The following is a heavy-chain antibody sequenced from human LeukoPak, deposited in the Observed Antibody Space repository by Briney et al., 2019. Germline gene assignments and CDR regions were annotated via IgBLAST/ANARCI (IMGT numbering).Heavy chain of an antibody. CDR3: AQLGYCSGGSCYGMDV. D-gene: IGHD2-15*01. CDR1: GGSISSYY. CDR2: IYYSGST. V-gene: IGHV4-59*01. Sequence: SETLSLTCTVSGGSISSYYWSWIRQPPGKGLEWIGYIYYSGSTNYNPSLKSRVTISVDTSKNQFSLKLSSVTAADTAVYYCAQLGYCSGGSCYGMDVWGKGTTATVSS. J-gene: IGHJ6*04.